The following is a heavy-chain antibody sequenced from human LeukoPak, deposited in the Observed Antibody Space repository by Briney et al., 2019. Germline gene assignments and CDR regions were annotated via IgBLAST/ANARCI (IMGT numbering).Heavy chain of an antibody. D-gene: IGHD6-19*01. J-gene: IGHJ6*03. CDR1: GGTFSSYA. CDR3: ARGGVAASYYYYYYMDV. Sequence: GASVKVSCKASGGTFSSYAISWVRQAPGQGLEWMGGIIPIFGTANYAQKFQGRVTITADESTSTAYMERSSLRSEDTAVYYGARGGVAASYYYYYYMDVWGKGTTVTISS. V-gene: IGHV1-69*13. CDR2: IIPIFGTA.